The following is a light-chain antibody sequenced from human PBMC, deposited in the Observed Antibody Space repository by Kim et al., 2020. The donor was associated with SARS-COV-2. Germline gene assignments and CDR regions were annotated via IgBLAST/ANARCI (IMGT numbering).Light chain of an antibody. CDR3: SSYAGRNNYV. V-gene: IGLV2-8*01. J-gene: IGLJ1*01. CDR2: DVF. CDR1: SSDVGDYNY. Sequence: QSALTQPPSASGSPGQSVTISCTGTSSDVGDYNYVSWYVQHPGKAPKLIIYDVFKRPSGVPDRFSGSKSGNTASLTVSGLQAEDEADYYCSSYAGRNNYVFGTGTKVTVL.